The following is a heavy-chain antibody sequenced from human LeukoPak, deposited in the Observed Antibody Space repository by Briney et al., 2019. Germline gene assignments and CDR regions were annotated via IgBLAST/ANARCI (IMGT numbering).Heavy chain of an antibody. CDR3: ARDPSSWYYYYMDV. J-gene: IGHJ6*03. Sequence: GGSLRLSCAASGFTFSSYSMNWVRQAPGKGLEWVSYISSSSSTVYYADSVKGRFTISRDNAKNSLYLQMNSLRAEDTAVYYCARDPSSWYYYYMDVWGKGTTVTVSS. V-gene: IGHV3-48*01. CDR2: ISSSSSTV. CDR1: GFTFSSYS. D-gene: IGHD6-13*01.